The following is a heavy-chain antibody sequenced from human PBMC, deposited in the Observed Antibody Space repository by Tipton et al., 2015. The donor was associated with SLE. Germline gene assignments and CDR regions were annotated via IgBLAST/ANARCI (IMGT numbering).Heavy chain of an antibody. CDR3: ARDGGSSWSLDAFDT. Sequence: TLSLTCTVSGGSISSHYWSWIRQPPGKGLEWIGYISYSETTNYNPSLKSRVTISVDTSKNQFPLKLRSVTAADTAVYYCARDGGSSWSLDAFDTWGQGTMVTVSS. D-gene: IGHD6-13*01. CDR1: GGSISSHY. J-gene: IGHJ3*02. CDR2: ISYSETT. V-gene: IGHV4-59*11.